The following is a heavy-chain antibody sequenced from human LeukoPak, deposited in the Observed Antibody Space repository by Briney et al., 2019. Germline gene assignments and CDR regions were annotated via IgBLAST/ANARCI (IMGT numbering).Heavy chain of an antibody. V-gene: IGHV3-21*01. Sequence: GGSLRLSCAGSGFTFSSYSMSWVRQAPGKGLEWVSSISSGGTYIYYADSVKGRFTISRDNTKNSLYLQMNSLRAEDTAVYYCARDRSGYSGYECQAYWGQGTLVTVSS. D-gene: IGHD5-12*01. J-gene: IGHJ4*02. CDR3: ARDRSGYSGYECQAY. CDR1: GFTFSSYS. CDR2: ISSGGTYI.